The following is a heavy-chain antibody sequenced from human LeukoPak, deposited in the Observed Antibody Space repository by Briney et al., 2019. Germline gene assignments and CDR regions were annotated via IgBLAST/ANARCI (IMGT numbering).Heavy chain of an antibody. CDR2: IYYNGNT. D-gene: IGHD3-22*01. V-gene: IGHV4-59*02. CDR3: ARYYYDSSDFDAFDI. Sequence: SETLSLTCSVSGGSVSTYYWSWIRQPPGKGLEWIGYIYYNGNTHFNPSLKSRVTISIDMSKNQFSLRLNSVPAADTAIYYCARYYYDSSDFDAFDIWGQGTLVTVSS. J-gene: IGHJ3*02. CDR1: GGSVSTYY.